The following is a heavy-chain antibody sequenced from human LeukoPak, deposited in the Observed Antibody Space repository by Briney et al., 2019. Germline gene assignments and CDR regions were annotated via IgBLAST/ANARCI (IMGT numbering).Heavy chain of an antibody. CDR1: GDSVSSNSAA. J-gene: IGHJ5*02. D-gene: IGHD3-22*01. CDR2: TYYRSKWYN. V-gene: IGHV6-1*01. CDR3: ARDIDSSGYYPYWFDP. Sequence: SQTLSLTCAISGDSVSSNSAAWNWIRQSPSRGLEWLGRTYYRSKWYNDYAVSVKSRITINPDTSKNQFSPQLNSVTPEDTAVYYCARDIDSSGYYPYWFDPWGQGTLVTVSS.